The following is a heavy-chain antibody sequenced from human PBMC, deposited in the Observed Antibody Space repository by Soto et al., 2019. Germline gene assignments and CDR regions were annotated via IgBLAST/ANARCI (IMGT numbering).Heavy chain of an antibody. J-gene: IGHJ5*02. Sequence: SVKVSCKASGGTFSSYTISWVRQAPGQGLEWMGRIIPILGIANYAQKFQGRVTITSDKSTSTAYMELSSLRSEDTAVYYCATSRAFWSGYSNWFDPWGQGTLVTVSS. CDR1: GGTFSSYT. CDR3: ATSRAFWSGYSNWFDP. CDR2: IIPILGIA. V-gene: IGHV1-69*02. D-gene: IGHD3-3*01.